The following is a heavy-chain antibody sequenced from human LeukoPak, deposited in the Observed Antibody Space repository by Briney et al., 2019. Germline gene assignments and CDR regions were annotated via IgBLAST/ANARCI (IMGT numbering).Heavy chain of an antibody. CDR1: GFTFSSYA. CDR2: ISGSGGNT. J-gene: IGHJ4*02. Sequence: GGSLRLACAASGFTFSSYAMSWVRQAPGKGLEWVSSISGSGGNTYYADSVKGRFTISRDNSKNTLYMQMNSLRTEDTAVYYCAKLVTHFDYWGQGTLVTVSS. V-gene: IGHV3-23*01. D-gene: IGHD4-23*01. CDR3: AKLVTHFDY.